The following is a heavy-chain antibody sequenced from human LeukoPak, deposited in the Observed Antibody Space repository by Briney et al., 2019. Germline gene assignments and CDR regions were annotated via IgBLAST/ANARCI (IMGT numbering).Heavy chain of an antibody. D-gene: IGHD3-10*01. CDR1: GFTFSGYA. CDR3: ARVGYYASGPFSYFDY. V-gene: IGHV3-30-3*01. CDR2: ISYDGSNE. Sequence: PGGSLRLSCAASGFTFSGYAMHWIRQAPDKGLEWVAVISYDGSNEYYADSVKGRFTISRDNSKNTLYLQMNSLSVEDTAVYYCARVGYYASGPFSYFDYWGQGTLVTVSS. J-gene: IGHJ4*02.